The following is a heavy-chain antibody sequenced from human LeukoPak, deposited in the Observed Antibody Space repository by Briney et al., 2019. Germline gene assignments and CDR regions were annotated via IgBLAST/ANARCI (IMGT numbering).Heavy chain of an antibody. CDR3: ARDHVVVAAATYYYYYMDV. J-gene: IGHJ6*03. CDR2: TSAYNGNT. V-gene: IGHV1-18*01. D-gene: IGHD2-15*01. CDR1: GYTFTSYG. Sequence: ASVKVSCKASGYTFTSYGISWVRQAPGQGLEWMGWTSAYNGNTNYAQKLQGRVTMTTDTSTSTAYMELRSLRSDDTAVYYCARDHVVVAAATYYYYYMDVWGKGTTVTVSS.